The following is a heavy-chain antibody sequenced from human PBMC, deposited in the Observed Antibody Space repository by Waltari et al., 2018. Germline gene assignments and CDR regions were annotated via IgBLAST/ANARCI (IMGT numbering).Heavy chain of an antibody. V-gene: IGHV3-7*01. Sequence: EVQLVESGGDLVQPGGSLRLSCVASGFTFSTHWMSWVRQAPGKGLEWVANIKQDESDKYYVDYVKGRFTISRDNTKNSVYLQMNSLRAEDTAVYYCARGLLEWLLSYWYFDLWGRGTLVTVSS. CDR3: ARGLLEWLLSYWYFDL. CDR1: GFTFSTHW. D-gene: IGHD3-3*01. J-gene: IGHJ2*01. CDR2: IKQDESDK.